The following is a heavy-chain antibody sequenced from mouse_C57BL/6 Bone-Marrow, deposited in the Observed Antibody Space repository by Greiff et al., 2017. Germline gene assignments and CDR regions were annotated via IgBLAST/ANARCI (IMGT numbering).Heavy chain of an antibody. D-gene: IGHD2-3*01. CDR2: INPNNGGT. J-gene: IGHJ2*01. Sequence: VQLQQSGPELVKPGASVKMPCKASGYTFTDYNMHWVKQSHGKSLEWIGYINPNNGGTSYNQKFKGKATLTVNKSSSTAYMDLRSLTSEDSAVYYCARGWFYFDYWGQGTTLTVSS. V-gene: IGHV1-22*01. CDR3: ARGWFYFDY. CDR1: GYTFTDYN.